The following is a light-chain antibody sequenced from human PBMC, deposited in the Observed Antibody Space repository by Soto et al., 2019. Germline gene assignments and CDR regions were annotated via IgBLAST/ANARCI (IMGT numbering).Light chain of an antibody. J-gene: IGKJ1*01. CDR1: QTVSRY. V-gene: IGKV1-39*01. CDR3: QQTYSNLWT. Sequence: DIQLTQSASSLSASVGDTFTITCRASQTVSRYLNWYQQKSGTAPKLLIYAASTLHTGAPSRFSGRGSGTDFTLTINNLQREDFADYFCQQTYSNLWTFGQGTKVDI. CDR2: AAS.